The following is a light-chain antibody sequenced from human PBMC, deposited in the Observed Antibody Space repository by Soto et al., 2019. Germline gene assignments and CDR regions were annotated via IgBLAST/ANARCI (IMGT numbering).Light chain of an antibody. Sequence: EVVLTQSPGTLSLSPGESATLSCRASQSVYNNYLAWYQQKPGQAPRLLIYGASNRATDVPDRFSASGSGTDFTLTIRRLEPEDFAVYYSQQSTFTVWTFRQGTQVDIK. CDR2: GAS. J-gene: IGKJ1*01. V-gene: IGKV3-20*01. CDR1: QSVYNNY. CDR3: QQSTFTVWT.